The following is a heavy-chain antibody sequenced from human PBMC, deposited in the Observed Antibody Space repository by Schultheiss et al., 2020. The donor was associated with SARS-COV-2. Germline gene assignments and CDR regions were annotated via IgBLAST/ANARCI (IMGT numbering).Heavy chain of an antibody. CDR3: TTARSGYLGFDI. J-gene: IGHJ3*02. V-gene: IGHV3-30*12. D-gene: IGHD3-22*01. Sequence: GGSLRLSCAASGFTFSSYGMHWVRQAPGKGLEWVAVISYDGSNKYYADSVKGRFTISRDNSKNTLYLQMNSLRAEDTAVYYCTTARSGYLGFDIWGQGTTVTVSS. CDR1: GFTFSSYG. CDR2: ISYDGSNK.